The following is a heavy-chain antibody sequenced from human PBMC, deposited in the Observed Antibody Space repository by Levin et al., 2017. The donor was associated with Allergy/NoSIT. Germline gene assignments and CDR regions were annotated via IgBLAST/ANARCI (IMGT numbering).Heavy chain of an antibody. Sequence: GGSLRLSCAVSEFTVSSNYMSWVRQAPGKGPEWVSVIYGGGSTYYADSVRGRFTISRDDSGNTLSLQMNRLRVEDTAVYYCASEIPRGSPDNYVPLWGRGTLVTVSS. CDR2: IYGGGST. J-gene: IGHJ4*02. D-gene: IGHD3-10*02. CDR1: EFTVSSNY. CDR3: ASEIPRGSPDNYVPL. V-gene: IGHV3-53*01.